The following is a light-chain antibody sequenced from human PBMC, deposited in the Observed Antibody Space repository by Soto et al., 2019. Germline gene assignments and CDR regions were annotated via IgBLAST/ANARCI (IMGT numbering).Light chain of an antibody. CDR2: EFI. V-gene: IGLV2-14*01. J-gene: IGLJ1*01. CDR3: SSYTSDSPYV. Sequence: QSWLTKPASVSVSPGQSITLSSTRTSRDVGLYLYESWYQQHPAKPPPLMIYEFIHRHKGVSNRFSASKSGTTASQCISGLQAEDDADHHCSSYTSDSPYVFGSGTKVTDL. CDR1: SRDVGLYLY.